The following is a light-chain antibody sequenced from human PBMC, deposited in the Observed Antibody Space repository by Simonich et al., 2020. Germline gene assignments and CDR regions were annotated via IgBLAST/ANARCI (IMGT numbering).Light chain of an antibody. J-gene: IGKJ5*01. V-gene: IGKV2-30*02. CDR2: KGS. Sequence: DVVMTQSPLSLPVTLGQPASISCRSSQSLVHSDGNTYLTWFQQRPGQSPRRLIYKGSNRDSGVPDRFSGSGSGTDFTLKISRVEAEDVGVYYCMQGTHWPPITFGQGTRLEIK. CDR1: QSLVHSDGNTY. CDR3: MQGTHWPPIT.